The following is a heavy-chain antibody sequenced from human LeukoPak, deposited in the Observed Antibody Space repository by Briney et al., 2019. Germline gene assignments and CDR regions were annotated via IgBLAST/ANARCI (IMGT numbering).Heavy chain of an antibody. Sequence: PSETLSLTCTVSGGSVSSGSYYWSWIRQPPGKGLEWIGYIYYSGSTNYNPSLKSRVTISVDTSKNQFSLKLSSVTAADTAVYYCARGLYNFDYWGQGTLVTVSS. J-gene: IGHJ4*02. V-gene: IGHV4-61*01. CDR3: ARGLYNFDY. CDR1: GGSVSSGSYY. CDR2: IYYSGST.